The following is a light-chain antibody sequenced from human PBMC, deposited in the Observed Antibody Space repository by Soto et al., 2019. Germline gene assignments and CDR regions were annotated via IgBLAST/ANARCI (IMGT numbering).Light chain of an antibody. CDR1: QSVSSY. CDR2: DAS. J-gene: IGKJ1*01. Sequence: EIVLTQSPATLSLSPGERATLSCRASQSVSSYFAWYQQKPGQAPRLLIYDASNRATGIPARFSGSGSGTDFTLTISSLEPEDFAVYYCQQRSNWPLTFGKGTKVEI. V-gene: IGKV3-11*01. CDR3: QQRSNWPLT.